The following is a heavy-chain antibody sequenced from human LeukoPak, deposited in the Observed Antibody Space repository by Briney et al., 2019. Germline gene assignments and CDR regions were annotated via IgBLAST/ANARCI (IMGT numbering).Heavy chain of an antibody. D-gene: IGHD2-8*02. V-gene: IGHV1-2*02. CDR2: INPNSGGT. J-gene: IGHJ6*03. CDR1: GYTFTGYY. Sequence: APVKVSCKASGYTFTGYYMHWVRQAPGQGLEWMGWINPNSGGTNYAQKFQGRVTMTRDTSISTAYMELSRLRSDDTAVYYCARDTGRYYYYYMDVWGKGTTVTVSS. CDR3: ARDTGRYYYYYMDV.